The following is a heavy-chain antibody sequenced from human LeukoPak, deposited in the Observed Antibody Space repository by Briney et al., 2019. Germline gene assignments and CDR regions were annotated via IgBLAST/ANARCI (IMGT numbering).Heavy chain of an antibody. Sequence: PSETLSLTCTVSGGPISSSSYYWGWIRQPPGKGLEWIGSIYYSGSTYYNPSLKSRVTISVDTSKNQFSLKLSSVTAADTAVYYCARQSGDWAYYFDYWGQGTLVTVSS. V-gene: IGHV4-39*01. CDR2: IYYSGST. D-gene: IGHD2-21*02. CDR3: ARQSGDWAYYFDY. CDR1: GGPISSSSYY. J-gene: IGHJ4*02.